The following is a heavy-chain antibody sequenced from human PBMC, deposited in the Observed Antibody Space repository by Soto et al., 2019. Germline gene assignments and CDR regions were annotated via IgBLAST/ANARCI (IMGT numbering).Heavy chain of an antibody. CDR3: ARDRGVAPPVAGNTHYYYYMDV. J-gene: IGHJ6*03. CDR1: GYSFTNYG. Sequence: QDQLVQSGVEVKKPGASVKVSCKASGYSFTNYGITWVRQAPGQGFEWMGWISAYTGNTNYAQKFQGRFTMTTDATTSKAYLELRSLRSDGTAVYYCARDRGVAPPVAGNTHYYYYMDVWGKGTTVTVSS. D-gene: IGHD6-19*01. V-gene: IGHV1-18*01. CDR2: ISAYTGNT.